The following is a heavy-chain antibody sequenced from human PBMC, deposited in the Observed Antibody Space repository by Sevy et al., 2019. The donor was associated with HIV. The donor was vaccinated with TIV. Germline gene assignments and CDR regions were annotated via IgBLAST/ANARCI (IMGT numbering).Heavy chain of an antibody. CDR2: ISAYNGNT. CDR3: ARAFGYCSSTSCSYYGMDV. J-gene: IGHJ6*02. Sequence: ASVKVSCKASGYTFTSYGISWVRQAPGQGLEWMGWISAYNGNTNYAQKLQGRVTMTTDTSTGTAYMELRSLRSDDTAVYYCARAFGYCSSTSCSYYGMDVWGQGTTVTVSS. CDR1: GYTFTSYG. D-gene: IGHD2-2*01. V-gene: IGHV1-18*01.